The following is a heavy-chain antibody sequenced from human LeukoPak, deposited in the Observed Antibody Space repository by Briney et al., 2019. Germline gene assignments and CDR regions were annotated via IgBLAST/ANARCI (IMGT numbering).Heavy chain of an antibody. V-gene: IGHV4-34*01. CDR1: GRSFGGYY. Sequence: SETLSLTCAVYGRSFGGYYWSWIRQPPGKGLEWIGEINHSGSTNYNPSLKSRVTISVDTSKNQFSLKLSSVTAADTAVYYCARYRAYYLDYWGQGTLVTVSS. D-gene: IGHD3-16*02. CDR2: INHSGST. CDR3: ARYRAYYLDY. J-gene: IGHJ4*02.